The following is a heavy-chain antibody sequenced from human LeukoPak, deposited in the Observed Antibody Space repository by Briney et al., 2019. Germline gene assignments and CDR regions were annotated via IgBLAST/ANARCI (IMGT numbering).Heavy chain of an antibody. CDR3: AKLHDYVWGSYRSDAFDI. V-gene: IGHV1-2*02. CDR1: GYTFTGYY. CDR2: INPNTGDT. Sequence: ASVKVSCKASGYTFTGYYLHWVRQAPGQGLEWMGWINPNTGDTSYAQRFHGRVTMTRDTSISTAYMELSRLRSDDTAVYYCAKLHDYVWGSYRSDAFDIWGQGTMVTVSS. J-gene: IGHJ3*02. D-gene: IGHD3-16*02.